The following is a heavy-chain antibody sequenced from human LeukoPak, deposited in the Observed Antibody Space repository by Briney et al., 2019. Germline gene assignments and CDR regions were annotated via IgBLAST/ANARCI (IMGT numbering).Heavy chain of an antibody. V-gene: IGHV4-39*01. J-gene: IGHJ4*02. CDR2: IYYSGST. CDR1: GGSISSSSYY. Sequence: QSSETLSLTCTVSGGSISSSSYYWAWIRQPPGKGLEWIGSIYYSGSTYYNPSLESRVTISVDTSKNQFSLKLSSVTAADTAVYYCARQLNLLRYFEWLFDYWGQGTLVTVSS. CDR3: ARQLNLLRYFEWLFDY. D-gene: IGHD3-9*01.